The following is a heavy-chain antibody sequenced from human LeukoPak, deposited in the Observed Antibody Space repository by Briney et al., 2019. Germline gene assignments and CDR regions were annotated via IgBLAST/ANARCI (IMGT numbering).Heavy chain of an antibody. J-gene: IGHJ4*02. Sequence: GASVKVSCKASGYTFTGYYMHWVQQAPGQGLEWMGRINPNSGGTNYAQKFQGRVTMTRDTSISTAYMELSRLRSDDTAVYYCARGYCSGGGCQRPFDYWGQGTLVTVSS. V-gene: IGHV1-2*06. CDR1: GYTFTGYY. D-gene: IGHD2-15*01. CDR3: ARGYCSGGGCQRPFDY. CDR2: INPNSGGT.